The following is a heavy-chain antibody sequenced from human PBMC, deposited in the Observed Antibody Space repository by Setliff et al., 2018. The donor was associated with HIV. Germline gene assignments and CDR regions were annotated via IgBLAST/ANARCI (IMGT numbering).Heavy chain of an antibody. J-gene: IGHJ4*02. V-gene: IGHV1-18*01. Sequence: AASVKVSCKASGYTFTNYGITWVRQAPGHGLEWRGWLASYNDDANYAQNLQGRVTMTTDKSTSTAYMELRSLRSDDTAVYYCARGQYGDELFDYWGQGTLVTVSS. CDR3: ARGQYGDELFDY. D-gene: IGHD4-17*01. CDR2: LASYNDDA. CDR1: GYTFTNYG.